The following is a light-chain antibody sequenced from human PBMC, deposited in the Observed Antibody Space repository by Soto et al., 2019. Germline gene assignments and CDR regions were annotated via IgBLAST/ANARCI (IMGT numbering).Light chain of an antibody. CDR1: SSDIGIYKY. V-gene: IGLV2-14*01. CDR2: EVT. J-gene: IGLJ1*01. CDR3: SSYTTISTRV. Sequence: QSALTQPASVSGSPGQSIAISCTGSSSDIGIYKYVSWYQQHPGKVPKHIIYEVTNRPSGVSNRFSGSKSGNTASLTISGLQAEDEADYYCSSYTTISTRVFGTGTKLTVL.